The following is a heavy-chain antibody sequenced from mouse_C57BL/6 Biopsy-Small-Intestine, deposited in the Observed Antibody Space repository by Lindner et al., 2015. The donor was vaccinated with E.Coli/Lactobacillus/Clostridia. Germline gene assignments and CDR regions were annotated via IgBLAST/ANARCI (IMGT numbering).Heavy chain of an antibody. J-gene: IGHJ2*01. CDR1: GFNIEDDY. Sequence: VQLQESGAEFVRPGASVKLSCTASGFNIEDDYIHWVKQRPEQGLEWIGRIDPANGNTKYAPKFQDKATITADTSSNTAYLQLSSLTSEDIAVYYCARWGYDGYRLAYWGQGTTLTVSS. CDR2: IDPANGNT. D-gene: IGHD2-3*01. V-gene: IGHV14-3*01. CDR3: ARWGYDGYRLAY.